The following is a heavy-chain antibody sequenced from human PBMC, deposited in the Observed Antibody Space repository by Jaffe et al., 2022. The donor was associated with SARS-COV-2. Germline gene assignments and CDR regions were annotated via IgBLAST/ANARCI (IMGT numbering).Heavy chain of an antibody. Sequence: EVQLVESGGGLVKPGGSLRLSCAASGFTFSSYSMNWVRQAPGKGLEWVSSISSSSSYIYYADSVKGRFTISRDNAKNSLYLQMNSLRAEDTAVYYCAGEDSSSWWSWNPPSDYYYYMDVWGKGTTVTVSS. D-gene: IGHD6-13*01. CDR2: ISSSSSYI. CDR3: AGEDSSSWWSWNPPSDYYYYMDV. V-gene: IGHV3-21*01. J-gene: IGHJ6*03. CDR1: GFTFSSYS.